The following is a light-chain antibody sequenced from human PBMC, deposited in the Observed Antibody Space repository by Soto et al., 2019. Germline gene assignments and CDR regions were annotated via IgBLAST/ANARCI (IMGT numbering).Light chain of an antibody. Sequence: QSALTQPASVSGSPGQSITISCTGTSSDVGGYNYVSWYQQHPGKAPKLMICEVSNRPSGVSNRFSGSKSGNTASLTISGLQAEDEADYYCSSYTSSTTRVFGTGTKVT. CDR1: SSDVGGYNY. CDR2: EVS. J-gene: IGLJ1*01. CDR3: SSYTSSTTRV. V-gene: IGLV2-14*01.